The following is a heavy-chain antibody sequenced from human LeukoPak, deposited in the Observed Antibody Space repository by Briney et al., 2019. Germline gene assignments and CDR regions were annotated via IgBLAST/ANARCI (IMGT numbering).Heavy chain of an antibody. CDR1: GYTLTELS. Sequence: ASVKVSCKVSGYTLTELSMHWVRQAPGKGLEWMGGFDPEDGETIYAQKFQGRVTMTEDTSTDTAYMELSSLRSEDTAVYYCARGGSTSWSDTDFDYWGQGSLVTVSS. CDR2: FDPEDGET. CDR3: ARGGSTSWSDTDFDY. J-gene: IGHJ4*02. D-gene: IGHD6-13*01. V-gene: IGHV1-24*01.